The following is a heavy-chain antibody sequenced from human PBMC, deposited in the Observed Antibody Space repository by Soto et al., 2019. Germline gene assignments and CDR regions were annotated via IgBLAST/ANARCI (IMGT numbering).Heavy chain of an antibody. J-gene: IGHJ4*01. D-gene: IGHD2-15*01. CDR3: AKETAHNHYSGFFKDPKGFDY. V-gene: IGHV3-23*01. CDR1: GLTFSTYG. CDR2: ISGSGGST. Sequence: PWGSLRLPCAASGLTFSTYGMRMVSQAPGKGLEWVSAISGSGGSTYYADSVKGRFTISRNNSKNTLYLQMTSLRAEDTAVYYCAKETAHNHYSGFFKDPKGFDYWGHRTLVTVSS.